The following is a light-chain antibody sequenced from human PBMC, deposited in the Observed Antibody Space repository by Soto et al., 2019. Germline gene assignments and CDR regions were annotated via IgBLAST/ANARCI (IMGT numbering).Light chain of an antibody. V-gene: IGKV3-20*01. CDR2: AAS. CDR3: QHHGSSVTWT. Sequence: EVVLTQSPGTVSLSPGERATLSCRASQSVTSNYLAWYQQKPGQAPRLLLYAASSRATGIPDRFSGSGSGTDFTLSISRLESEDFAVYYCQHHGSSVTWTFGQGTKVEIK. J-gene: IGKJ1*01. CDR1: QSVTSNY.